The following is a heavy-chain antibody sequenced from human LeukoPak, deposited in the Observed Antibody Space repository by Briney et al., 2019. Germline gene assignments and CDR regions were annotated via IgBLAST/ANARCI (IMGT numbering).Heavy chain of an antibody. CDR3: ARDSLARGDGYNLGFDY. D-gene: IGHD5-24*01. CDR1: GGSISSSSYY. V-gene: IGHV4-39*07. CDR2: IYYSGST. Sequence: SETLSLTCTVSGGSISSSSYYWGWIRQPPGKGLEWIGSIYYSGSTYYNPSLKSRVTISVDTSKNQFSLKLSSVTAADTAVYYCARDSLARGDGYNLGFDYWGQGTLVTVSS. J-gene: IGHJ4*02.